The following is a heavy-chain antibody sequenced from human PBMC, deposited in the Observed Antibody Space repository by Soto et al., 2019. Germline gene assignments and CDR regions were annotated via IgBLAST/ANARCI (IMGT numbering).Heavy chain of an antibody. D-gene: IGHD2-8*01. CDR2: INPKSGGT. Sequence: ASVKVTCKASGYSFTDYHIHWVRQAPGQGLEWLGRINPKSGGTSTAQKFQGWVTMTTDTSISTASMELTRLTSDDTAIYYCARGDSTDCSNGVCSFFYNHDMDVWGQGTTVTVSS. V-gene: IGHV1-2*04. CDR3: ARGDSTDCSNGVCSFFYNHDMDV. CDR1: GYSFTDYH. J-gene: IGHJ6*02.